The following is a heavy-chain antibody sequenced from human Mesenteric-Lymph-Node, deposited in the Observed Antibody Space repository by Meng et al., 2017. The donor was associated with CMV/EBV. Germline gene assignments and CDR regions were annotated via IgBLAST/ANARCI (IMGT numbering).Heavy chain of an antibody. J-gene: IGHJ4*02. CDR3: ARDSSYDFWSGYQHYYFDY. Sequence: GESLKISCAASGFTFSSYEMNWVRQAPGKGLEWVSYISSSGSTIYYADSVKGRFTISRDNAKNSLYLQMNSLRAEDTAVYYCARDSSYDFWSGYQHYYFDYWGQGTLVTVSS. V-gene: IGHV3-48*03. D-gene: IGHD3-3*01. CDR2: ISSSGSTI. CDR1: GFTFSSYE.